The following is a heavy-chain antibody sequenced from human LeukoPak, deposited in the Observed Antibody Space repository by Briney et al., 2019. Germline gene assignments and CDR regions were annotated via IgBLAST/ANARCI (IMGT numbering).Heavy chain of an antibody. Sequence: PGGSLRLSCAASGFTFSSYWMHWVRQAPGKGLVWVSRINSDGISTSYADSVKGRFTISRDNAKNTLYLQMNSLRADDTAVHYCAKGGATVIDYWSQGTLVTVSS. V-gene: IGHV3-74*01. J-gene: IGHJ4*02. CDR3: AKGGATVIDY. D-gene: IGHD4-17*01. CDR2: INSDGIST. CDR1: GFTFSSYW.